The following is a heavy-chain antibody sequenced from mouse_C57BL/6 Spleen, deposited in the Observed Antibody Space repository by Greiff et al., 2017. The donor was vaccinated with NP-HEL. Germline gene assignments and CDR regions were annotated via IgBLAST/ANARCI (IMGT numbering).Heavy chain of an antibody. CDR2: IYPGDGDT. V-gene: IGHV1-82*01. CDR3: ARFGTTVVDAMDY. D-gene: IGHD1-1*01. Sequence: QVQLKQSGPELVKPGASVKISCKASGYAFSSSWMNWVKQRPGKGLEWIGRIYPGDGDTNYNGKFKGKATLTADKSSSTAYMQLSSLTSEDSAVYFCARFGTTVVDAMDYWGQGTSVTVSS. J-gene: IGHJ4*01. CDR1: GYAFSSSW.